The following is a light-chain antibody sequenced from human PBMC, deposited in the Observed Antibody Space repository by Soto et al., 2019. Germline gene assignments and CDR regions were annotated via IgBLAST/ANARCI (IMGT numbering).Light chain of an antibody. Sequence: QSVLTQPPSVSGAPWQRVTISCTGSSSNIGAGYDVHWYQQLPGTAPKLLIYGNSNRPSGVPDRFSGYKSGTSASLAITGLQAEDEADYYCQSYDSSLSGSGVFGGGTKVTVL. V-gene: IGLV1-40*01. CDR3: QSYDSSLSGSGV. J-gene: IGLJ3*02. CDR1: SSNIGAGYD. CDR2: GNS.